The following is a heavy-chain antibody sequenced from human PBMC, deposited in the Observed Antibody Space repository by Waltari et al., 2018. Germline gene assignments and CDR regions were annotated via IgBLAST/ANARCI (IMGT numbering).Heavy chain of an antibody. CDR1: GGTFSSYA. V-gene: IGHV1-69*01. Sequence: QVQLVQSGAEVKKPGSSVKVSCKASGGTFSSYAISWVRQAPGQGLEWMGGIIPIFGTANYAQKFQGRVTITADESTSTAYMGLSSLRSEDTAVYYCARDDLPYYYDSSADFDYWGQGTLVTVSS. CDR2: IIPIFGTA. CDR3: ARDDLPYYYDSSADFDY. D-gene: IGHD3-22*01. J-gene: IGHJ4*02.